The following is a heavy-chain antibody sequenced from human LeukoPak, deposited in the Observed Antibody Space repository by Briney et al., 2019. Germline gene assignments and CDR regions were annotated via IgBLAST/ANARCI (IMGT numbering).Heavy chain of an antibody. CDR3: ARDSQDIVVVVAATGGWFDP. J-gene: IGHJ5*02. V-gene: IGHV1-69*13. CDR2: IIPIFGTA. D-gene: IGHD2-15*01. Sequence: SVTVSCKASGYTFGSDDISWVRQAPGQGLEWMGGIIPIFGTANYAQKFQGRVTITADESTSTAYMELSSLRSEDTAVYYCARDSQDIVVVVAATGGWFDPWGQGTLVTVSS. CDR1: GYTFGSDD.